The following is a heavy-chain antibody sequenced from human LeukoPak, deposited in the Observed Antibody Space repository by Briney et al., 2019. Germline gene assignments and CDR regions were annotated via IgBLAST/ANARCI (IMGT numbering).Heavy chain of an antibody. J-gene: IGHJ4*02. V-gene: IGHV3-66*01. CDR1: GFTVSSNY. Sequence: PGGSLRLSCAASGFTVSSNYMSWVRQAPGRGLEWVSVIYSGGSTYYAYSVKGRFTISRDNSKNTLFLQMNSLRAGDTAVYYCARGTVTMVDYWGQGTLVTVSS. CDR3: ARGTVTMVDY. D-gene: IGHD3-10*01. CDR2: IYSGGST.